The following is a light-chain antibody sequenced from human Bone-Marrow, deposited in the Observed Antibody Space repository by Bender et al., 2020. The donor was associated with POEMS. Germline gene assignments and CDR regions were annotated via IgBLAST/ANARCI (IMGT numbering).Light chain of an antibody. CDR1: SNDVGRYDY. J-gene: IGLJ1*01. V-gene: IGLV2-14*03. CDR2: DVV. CDR3: AAWDDSLRGVV. Sequence: QSAMTQPASVSGSPGQSINISCTGTSNDVGRYDYVAWYQLHPGKAPKLMIFDVVNRPSGVSNRFSGSKSGTSASLAISGLRSEDEADYYCAAWDDSLRGVVFGSGTTVTVL.